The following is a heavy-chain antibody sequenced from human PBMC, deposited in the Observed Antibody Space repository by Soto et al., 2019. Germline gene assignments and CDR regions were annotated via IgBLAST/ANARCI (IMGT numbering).Heavy chain of an antibody. J-gene: IGHJ4*02. D-gene: IGHD3-22*01. CDR2: INPSGGST. V-gene: IGHV1-46*01. CDR1: GYTVTSYY. Sequence: ASVKVSCKASGYTVTSYYMHWVRQAPGQGLEWMGIINPSGGSTSYAQKFQGRVTMTRDTSTSTVYMELSSLTSEDTALYYCARPRVDYYDTSGYYSRYFDYRGQGPLVTVSS. CDR3: ARPRVDYYDTSGYYSRYFDY.